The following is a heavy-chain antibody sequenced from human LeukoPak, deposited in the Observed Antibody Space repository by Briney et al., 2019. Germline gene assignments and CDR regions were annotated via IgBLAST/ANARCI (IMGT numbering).Heavy chain of an antibody. CDR1: GFTFSYYW. J-gene: IGHJ4*02. D-gene: IGHD2-8*01. CDR2: IHQHGNEK. V-gene: IGHV3-7*01. CDR3: ATLNGPLFEY. Sequence: GGSLILSCAASGFTFSYYWRSWVRQAPGKGLEWVASIHQHGNEKYFVASVRGRFTIAIDNTKNSLYLQMSSLRAEDTAVYYCATLNGPLFEYWGQGTVLSVPS.